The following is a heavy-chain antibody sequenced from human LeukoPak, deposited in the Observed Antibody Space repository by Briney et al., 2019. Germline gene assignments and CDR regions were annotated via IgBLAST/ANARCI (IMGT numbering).Heavy chain of an antibody. D-gene: IGHD3-16*01. J-gene: IGHJ4*02. CDR3: ARVPRELGAY. V-gene: IGHV1-8*01. Sequence: ASVKVSCKASGYTFTSYDINWVRQATGQGLEWMGFMNPNSGNTGYAQKFQGRVTMTRNTSISTAYMGLSSLRSEDTALYYCARVPRELGAYWGQGTLVTVSS. CDR2: MNPNSGNT. CDR1: GYTFTSYD.